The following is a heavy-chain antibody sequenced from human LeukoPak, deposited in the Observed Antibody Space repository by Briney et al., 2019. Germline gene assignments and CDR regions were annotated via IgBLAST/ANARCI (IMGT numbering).Heavy chain of an antibody. CDR1: GFTFSNAW. CDR2: IKSKTDGGTT. Sequence: GGSLRLSCAASGFTFSNAWMSWVRQAPGKGLEWVGRIKSKTDGGTTDYAAPVKGRFTISSDDSNNTLYLQMNSLNTEDTAVYYCTTPYCSGGSCPSRTDAFDIWGQGTMVTVSS. D-gene: IGHD2-15*01. V-gene: IGHV3-15*01. J-gene: IGHJ3*02. CDR3: TTPYCSGGSCPSRTDAFDI.